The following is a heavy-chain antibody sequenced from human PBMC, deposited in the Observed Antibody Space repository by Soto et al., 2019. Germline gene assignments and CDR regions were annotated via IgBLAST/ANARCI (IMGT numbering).Heavy chain of an antibody. CDR2: ISYDGSNK. J-gene: IGHJ4*02. CDR3: ARSYYYGSGGRSYFDY. V-gene: IGHV3-30-3*01. D-gene: IGHD3-10*01. Sequence: QVQLVESGGGVVQPGRSLRLSCAASGFTFSSYAMHWVRQAPGKGLEWVAVISYDGSNKYYADSVKGRFTIARDNSKNTLYLQMNSLSAEDTAVYYCARSYYYGSGGRSYFDYWGQGTLVTVSP. CDR1: GFTFSSYA.